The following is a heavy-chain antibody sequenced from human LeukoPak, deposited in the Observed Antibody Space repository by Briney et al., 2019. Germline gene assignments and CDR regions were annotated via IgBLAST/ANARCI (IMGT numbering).Heavy chain of an antibody. J-gene: IGHJ4*02. CDR3: ARGKELLLFGY. CDR1: GGSISNYY. Sequence: SETLSLTCTVSGGSISNYYWSWIRQPPGKGLEWIGYIYYSGSTNYNPSLKSRVTISVDTSKNQFSLKLSSVTAADTAVYYCARGKELLLFGYWGQGTLGTVSS. D-gene: IGHD2-21*02. CDR2: IYYSGST. V-gene: IGHV4-59*01.